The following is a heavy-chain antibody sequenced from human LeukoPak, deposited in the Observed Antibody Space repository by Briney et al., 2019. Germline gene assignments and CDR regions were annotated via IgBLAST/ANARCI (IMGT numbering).Heavy chain of an antibody. D-gene: IGHD3-10*01. V-gene: IGHV1-2*02. CDR3: ARGVPKITMVRLNWFDP. CDR2: INPNSGGT. CDR1: GYTFTGYY. J-gene: IGHJ5*02. Sequence: GASVKVSCKASGYTFTGYYMHWVRQAPGQGLEWMGWINPNSGGTNYAQKFQGRVTMTRDTSISTAYMELSRLRSDDTAVYYCARGVPKITMVRLNWFDPWGQGTLVTVSS.